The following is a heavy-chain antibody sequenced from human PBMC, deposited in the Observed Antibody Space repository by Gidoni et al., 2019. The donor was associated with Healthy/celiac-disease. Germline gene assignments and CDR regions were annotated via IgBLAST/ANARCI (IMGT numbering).Heavy chain of an antibody. J-gene: IGHJ6*02. D-gene: IGHD6-19*01. CDR1: GFTFSDYY. V-gene: IGHV3-11*01. CDR2: ISSSGSTI. Sequence: QVQLVESGGGLVKPGGSLRLSCAASGFTFSDYYMSWIRQAPGKGLEWVSYISSSGSTIYYADSVKGRFTISRDNAKNSLYLQMNSLRAEDTAVYYCAREKGWEPFIAVAGTYYYYGMDVWGQGTTVTVSS. CDR3: AREKGWEPFIAVAGTYYYYGMDV.